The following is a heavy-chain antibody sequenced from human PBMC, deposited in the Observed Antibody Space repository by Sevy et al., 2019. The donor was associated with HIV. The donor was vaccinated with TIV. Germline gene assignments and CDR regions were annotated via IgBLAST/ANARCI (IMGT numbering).Heavy chain of an antibody. D-gene: IGHD5-12*01. CDR2: SSPFTGSP. CDR3: GKCTLWVYDPTNRKCGMDV. Sequence: ASVNVSCKASGYNFINYGISWVRQAPGQGLEWVGGSSPFTGSPNYPQKLQDRVTVTTDTATNTAYMELRNLRSDDTAVYYCGKCTLWVYDPTNRKCGMDVWGQGTTVTVS. J-gene: IGHJ6*02. CDR1: GYNFINYG. V-gene: IGHV1-18*01.